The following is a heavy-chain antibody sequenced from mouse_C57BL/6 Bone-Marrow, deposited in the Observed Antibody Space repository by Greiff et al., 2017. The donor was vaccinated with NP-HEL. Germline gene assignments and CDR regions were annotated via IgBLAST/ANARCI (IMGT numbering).Heavy chain of an antibody. CDR2: INPNNGGT. D-gene: IGHD2-3*01. CDR3: ARREDGYYGGYYFDY. V-gene: IGHV1-18*01. J-gene: IGHJ2*01. Sequence: EVQLQQSGPELVKPGASVKIPCKASGYTFTDYNMDWVKQSHGKSLEWIGDINPNNGGTIYNQKFKGKATLTVDKSSSTAYMELRSLTSEDTAVYYCARREDGYYGGYYFDYWGQGTTLTVSS. CDR1: GYTFTDYN.